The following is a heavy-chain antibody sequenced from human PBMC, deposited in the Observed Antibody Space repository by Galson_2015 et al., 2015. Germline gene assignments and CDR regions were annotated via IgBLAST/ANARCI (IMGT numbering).Heavy chain of an antibody. V-gene: IGHV3-33*03. CDR1: GFSFSSHG. CDR3: ATVTKPLRYFDS. Sequence: SLRLSCAASGFSFSSHGMNWVRQAPGKGLEWVALIFNDASQRFYADSVKGRFTISRDNSKSTLFLQLNSLRDEDTAVYYCATVTKPLRYFDSWGQGTLVTVSS. D-gene: IGHD3-9*01. CDR2: IFNDASQR. J-gene: IGHJ4*02.